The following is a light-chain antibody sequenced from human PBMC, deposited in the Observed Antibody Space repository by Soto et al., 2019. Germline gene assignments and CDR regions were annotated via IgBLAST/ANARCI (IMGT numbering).Light chain of an antibody. CDR1: SSDVGDGDF. J-gene: IGLJ3*02. CDR3: RSYKQSNTWV. CDR2: KVS. Sequence: QSALTQPASVSGSPRQSITISCTGTSSDVGDGDFVSWYQQRPGNAPKLMIYKVSNRPSGVSNRFSGSKSGNTASLTISGLQAEDGGDDQGRSYKQSNTWVFGGGTQVTDL. V-gene: IGLV2-14*01.